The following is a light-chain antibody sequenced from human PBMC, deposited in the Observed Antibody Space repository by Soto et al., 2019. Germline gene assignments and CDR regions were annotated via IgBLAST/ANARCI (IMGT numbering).Light chain of an antibody. CDR2: GNT. CDR3: QSYDRSLSGSSV. Sequence: QSVLTQPPSVSGAPGQRVTISCTGSSSNIGAGYDVHWYQQLPGTAPKLLIYGNTNRPSGVPDRFSGSRSGTSASLAITGLQAEDDGDYYCQSYDRSLSGSSVFGTGTKRTVL. CDR1: SSNIGAGYD. J-gene: IGLJ1*01. V-gene: IGLV1-40*01.